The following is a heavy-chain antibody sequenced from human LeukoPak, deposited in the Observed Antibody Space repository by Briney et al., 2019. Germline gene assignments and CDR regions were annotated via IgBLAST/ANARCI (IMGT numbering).Heavy chain of an antibody. Sequence: GGSLRLSCAASGFTFSSYGMHWVRQAPGKGLEWVAFIRYDGSNKYYADSVKGRFTISRDNSKNTLYVQMNSLRAEDTAVYYCAKGYYFDILSGYSSLDSWGQGTLVTVSS. D-gene: IGHD3-9*01. CDR1: GFTFSSYG. J-gene: IGHJ4*02. CDR3: AKGYYFDILSGYSSLDS. V-gene: IGHV3-30*02. CDR2: IRYDGSNK.